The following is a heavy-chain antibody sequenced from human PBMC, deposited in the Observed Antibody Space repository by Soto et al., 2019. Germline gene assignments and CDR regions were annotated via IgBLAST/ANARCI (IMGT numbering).Heavy chain of an antibody. CDR3: ARTEYYDFWSGYYPHPGHIDY. Sequence: GASVKVSCKASGYTFTSYGISWVRQAPGQGLEWMGWISAYNGNTNYAQKLQGRVTMTTDTSTSTAYMELRSLRSDDTAVYYCARTEYYDFWSGYYPHPGHIDYSGQATLVTLSS. D-gene: IGHD3-3*01. CDR1: GYTFTSYG. CDR2: ISAYNGNT. J-gene: IGHJ4*02. V-gene: IGHV1-18*04.